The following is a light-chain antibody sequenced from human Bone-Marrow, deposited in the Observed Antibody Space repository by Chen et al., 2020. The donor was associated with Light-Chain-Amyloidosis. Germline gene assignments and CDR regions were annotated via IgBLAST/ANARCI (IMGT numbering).Light chain of an antibody. J-gene: IGLJ1*01. CDR1: SSDVGGYKY. Sequence: QSALTQPASVSGSPGQPITIPCTGTSSDVGGYKYVSWFQQHPGKGPKLMIFDVSNRPSGVSNRFSGSKSGNTASLTISGLQAEDEADYYCNSYTSSGTYVFGTGTKVTVL. CDR2: DVS. V-gene: IGLV2-14*03. CDR3: NSYTSSGTYV.